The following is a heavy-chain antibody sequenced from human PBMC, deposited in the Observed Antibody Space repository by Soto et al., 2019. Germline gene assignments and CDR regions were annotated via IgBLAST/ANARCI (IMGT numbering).Heavy chain of an antibody. D-gene: IGHD3-10*01. CDR2: IYYSGST. CDR3: ARAPKITMVRGVHFDY. Sequence: SETLSLTCTVSGGSISSGGYYWGWIRQHPGRGLEWIGYIYYSGSTYYNPSLKSRVTISVDTSKNQFSLKLSSVTAADTAVYYCARAPKITMVRGVHFDYWGQGTLVTVSS. V-gene: IGHV4-31*03. CDR1: GGSISSGGYY. J-gene: IGHJ4*02.